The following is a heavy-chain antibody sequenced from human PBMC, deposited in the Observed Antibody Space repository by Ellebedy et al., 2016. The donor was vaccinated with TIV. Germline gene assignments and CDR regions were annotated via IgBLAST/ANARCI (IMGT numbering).Heavy chain of an antibody. Sequence: GESLKISCAASGFPFDSYVMNWVRQAPGKGLEWVALISYDGSNKYFADSVKGRFFISRDNSKNTLYLQMNSLRAEDTAVYYCAKPPEHWLIHTGLESWGQGTLVTVAS. V-gene: IGHV3-30*04. CDR2: ISYDGSNK. J-gene: IGHJ4*02. CDR3: AKPPEHWLIHTGLES. CDR1: GFPFDSYV. D-gene: IGHD6-19*01.